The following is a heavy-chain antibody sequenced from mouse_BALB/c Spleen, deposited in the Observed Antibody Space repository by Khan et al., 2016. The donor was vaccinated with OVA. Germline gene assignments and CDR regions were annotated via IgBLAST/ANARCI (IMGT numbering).Heavy chain of an antibody. J-gene: IGHJ2*01. Sequence: EVQLQESGPGLVKPSQSLSLTCTVTGYSITSDYAWNWIRQFPGNKLEWMGYISYSGRTSYNPSLQSRISITRATSKNQFFLQFNSVTTEETATYYCARSVTITTVVATDFDYWGQGTTLTVSS. CDR1: GYSITSDYA. D-gene: IGHD1-1*01. CDR3: ARSVTITTVVATDFDY. V-gene: IGHV3-2*02. CDR2: ISYSGRT.